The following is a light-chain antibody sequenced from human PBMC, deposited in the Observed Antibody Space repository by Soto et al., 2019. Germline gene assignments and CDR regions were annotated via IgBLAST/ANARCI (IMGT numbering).Light chain of an antibody. CDR3: QQLNYF. CDR2: AAS. CDR1: QGISSY. V-gene: IGKV1-9*01. J-gene: IGKJ4*01. Sequence: DIQLTQSPSFLSASVGDRVTITCRASQGISSYLACYQQKPGKAPKILIYAASTLQSGVPSRFSCSGSGTEFTLTISSLQPEDFATYYCQQLNYFFGGGTKVEIK.